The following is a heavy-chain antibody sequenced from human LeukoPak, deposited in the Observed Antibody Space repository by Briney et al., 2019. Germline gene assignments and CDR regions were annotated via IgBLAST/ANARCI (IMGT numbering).Heavy chain of an antibody. CDR3: ARDYYDSSGSSWFDP. D-gene: IGHD3-22*01. CDR1: GFTFSRYS. V-gene: IGHV3-21*01. CDR2: ISSGSSFM. J-gene: IGHJ5*02. Sequence: GGSLRLSCAASGFTFSRYSMNWVRQAPGKGLEWVSSISSGSSFMYYADSVKGRFTISRDNAKNSLYLQMNSLRAEDTALYYCARDYYDSSGSSWFDPWGQGTLVTVSS.